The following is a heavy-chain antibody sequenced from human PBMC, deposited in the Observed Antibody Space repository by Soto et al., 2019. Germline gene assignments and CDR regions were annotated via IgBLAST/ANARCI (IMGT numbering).Heavy chain of an antibody. CDR3: ARGQYNWKG. Sequence: PSETLSLTCSVSGGSIRGSYWTWIRQAPGRGLEWIGYVYSSGNTYYNPSLKSRVTMSLDTSNNQFSLRLTSVTTADTASYFCARGQYNWKGWGQGTPVTVSS. V-gene: IGHV4-59*01. CDR1: GGSIRGSY. D-gene: IGHD1-20*01. CDR2: VYSSGNT. J-gene: IGHJ4*02.